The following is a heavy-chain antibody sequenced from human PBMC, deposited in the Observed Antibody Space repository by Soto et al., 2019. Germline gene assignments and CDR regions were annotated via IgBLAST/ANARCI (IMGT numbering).Heavy chain of an antibody. D-gene: IGHD6-19*01. CDR2: IFSNDEK. CDR1: GFSLSNARMG. V-gene: IGHV2-26*01. CDR3: ARINSSGWYLLSRQNQIYWYFDL. J-gene: IGHJ2*01. Sequence: QVTLKESGPVLVKPTETLTLTCTVSGFSLSNARMGVSWIRQPPGKALEWLAHIFSNDEKSYSTSLKSRLTISKDTSKSQVVLTMTNMDPLDTATYYCARINSSGWYLLSRQNQIYWYFDLWGRGTLVTVSS.